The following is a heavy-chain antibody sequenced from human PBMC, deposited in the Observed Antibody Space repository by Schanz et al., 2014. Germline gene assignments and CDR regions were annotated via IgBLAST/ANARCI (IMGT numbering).Heavy chain of an antibody. J-gene: IGHJ4*02. Sequence: VQLVESGGGVVQPGRSLRLSCAASGFIFSSYGLHWIRQAPGKGLEWVSDISSGSSYANYADSVKGRFTISRDNAKNSLYLQMNSLRAEDTAVYYCAKDPSHGDYDYYFDYWGQGTLVTVSS. CDR3: AKDPSHGDYDYYFDY. CDR2: ISSGSSYA. CDR1: GFIFSSYG. D-gene: IGHD3-22*01. V-gene: IGHV3-21*05.